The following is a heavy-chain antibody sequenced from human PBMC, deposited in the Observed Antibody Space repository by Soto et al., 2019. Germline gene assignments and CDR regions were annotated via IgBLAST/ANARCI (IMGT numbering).Heavy chain of an antibody. J-gene: IGHJ3*01. Sequence: EVQLVESEGGLVQPGGSLRLSCAASGFTFSYYWMHWVRQAPGQGLVWVSRIHSDGSSTTYADSVKGRFTISRDNAKNTLYLQMNSLRAEDTAAYYCARGDRGAFDLWGQGTMVTVSS. D-gene: IGHD2-21*02. V-gene: IGHV3-74*01. CDR2: IHSDGSST. CDR1: GFTFSYYW. CDR3: ARGDRGAFDL.